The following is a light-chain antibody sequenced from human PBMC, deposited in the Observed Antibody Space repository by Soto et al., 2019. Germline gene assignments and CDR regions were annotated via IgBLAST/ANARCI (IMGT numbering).Light chain of an antibody. CDR2: AAS. CDR1: QSISTY. J-gene: IGKJ4*01. Sequence: DIQMTQSPSSLSASVGDRVTITCRASQSISTYLYWYQQKPGTAPKLLIYAASSLQSGVPSRFSGSGSGTDFTLTISSLQPEDFATYYCQQSYSTPLTFGGGTKVEIK. CDR3: QQSYSTPLT. V-gene: IGKV1-39*01.